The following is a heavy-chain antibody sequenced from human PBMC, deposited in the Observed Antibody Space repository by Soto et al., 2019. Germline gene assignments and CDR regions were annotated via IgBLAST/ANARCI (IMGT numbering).Heavy chain of an antibody. V-gene: IGHV3-7*01. CDR2: IKQDGSDN. J-gene: IGHJ4*02. CDR3: ARLIWIEATSFYFDF. Sequence: EVQLVESGGGLVQPGGSLRLSCAASEFAFSRYWMSWLRQAPGKGLEWVASIKQDGSDNHYVESVKGRFTISRDNAKNSVSLEMNSLRGEDTAVYYCARLIWIEATSFYFDFWGQGTLVTVSS. CDR1: EFAFSRYW. D-gene: IGHD1-26*01.